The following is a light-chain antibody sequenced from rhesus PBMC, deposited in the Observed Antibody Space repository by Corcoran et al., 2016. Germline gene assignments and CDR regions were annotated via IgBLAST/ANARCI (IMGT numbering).Light chain of an antibody. V-gene: IGKV1-22*01. J-gene: IGKJ1*01. CDR1: QSISSW. CDR2: TAS. CDR3: QQYSSSPWT. Sequence: DIQMTQSPSSLSASVGDTVTITCRASQSISSWLAWYQQKPGKATNLLIYTASTLQSGVPSRFSGSGAGTEFTLTISSLQSEDFATYDCQQYSSSPWTFGQGTKVEIK.